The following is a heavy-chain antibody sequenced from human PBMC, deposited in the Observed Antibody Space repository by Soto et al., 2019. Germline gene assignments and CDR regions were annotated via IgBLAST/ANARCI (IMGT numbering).Heavy chain of an antibody. D-gene: IGHD2-2*02. CDR3: AACTCSSTSCYTATHF. CDR1: GYSFTNYG. CDR2: ISADNGDA. Sequence: ASVKVSYKASGYSFTNYGISWVRQAPGQGLECMGWISADNGDAKYALNLQGRVTMTIDTSTSTAYMELRSLRSDDTAVYYCAACTCSSTSCYTATHFWGQGTLVTVSS. V-gene: IGHV1-18*04. J-gene: IGHJ4*02.